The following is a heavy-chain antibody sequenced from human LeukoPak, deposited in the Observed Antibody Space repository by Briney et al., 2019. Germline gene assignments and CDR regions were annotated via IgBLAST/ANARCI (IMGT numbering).Heavy chain of an antibody. CDR1: GGTFSSYA. CDR2: IIPIFGTA. Sequence: SVKVSCKASGGTFSSYAISWVRQAPGQGLEWMGGIIPIFGTANYAQEFQGRVTITADESTSTAYMELSSLRSEDTAVYYCARAPEFTYGYQFPFDYWGQGTLVTVSS. J-gene: IGHJ4*02. D-gene: IGHD5-24*01. CDR3: ARAPEFTYGYQFPFDY. V-gene: IGHV1-69*13.